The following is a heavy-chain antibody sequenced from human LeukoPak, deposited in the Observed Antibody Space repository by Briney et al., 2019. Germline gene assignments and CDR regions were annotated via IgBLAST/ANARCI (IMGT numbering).Heavy chain of an antibody. V-gene: IGHV3-48*01. Sequence: PGGSLRLSCAASGFTFSSYSMNWVRQAPGKGLEWVSYISSSSTIYYADSVKGRFTISRDNAKNSLYLQMNSLRAEDTALYYCAKSFKGARHPFDYWGQGTLVTVSS. CDR2: ISSSSTI. J-gene: IGHJ4*02. CDR3: AKSFKGARHPFDY. CDR1: GFTFSSYS. D-gene: IGHD1-26*01.